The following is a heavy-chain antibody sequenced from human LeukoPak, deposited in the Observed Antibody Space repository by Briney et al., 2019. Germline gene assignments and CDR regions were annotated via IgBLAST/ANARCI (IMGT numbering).Heavy chain of an antibody. CDR3: AREGITMVRGVEGY. V-gene: IGHV4-38-2*02. Sequence: PSETLSLTCTVSGYSISSGYYWGWIRQPPGKGLEWIGSIYHSGSTYYNPSLKSRVTISVDTSKNQFSLKLSSVTAADTAVYYCAREGITMVRGVEGYWGQGTLVTVSS. CDR2: IYHSGST. J-gene: IGHJ4*02. CDR1: GYSISSGYY. D-gene: IGHD3-10*01.